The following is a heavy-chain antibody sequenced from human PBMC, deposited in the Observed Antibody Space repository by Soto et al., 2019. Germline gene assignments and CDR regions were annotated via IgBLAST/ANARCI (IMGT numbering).Heavy chain of an antibody. CDR3: ARRSPDPYSSSWFDY. J-gene: IGHJ4*02. CDR2: ISYDGSNK. CDR1: GFTFSSYA. Sequence: GSLRLSCASSGFTFSSYAMHWVRQAPGKGLEWVAVISYDGSNKYYADSVKGRFTISRDNSKNTLYLQMNSLRAEDTAVYYCARRSPDPYSSSWFDYWGQGTLVTVSS. D-gene: IGHD6-13*01. V-gene: IGHV3-30-3*01.